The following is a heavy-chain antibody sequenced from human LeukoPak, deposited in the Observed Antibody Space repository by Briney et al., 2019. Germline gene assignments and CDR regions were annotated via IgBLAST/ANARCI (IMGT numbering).Heavy chain of an antibody. V-gene: IGHV4-59*01. J-gene: IGHJ2*01. Sequence: PSETLSLTCTVSGGSISSYYWSWIRQPPGKGLEWIGNIYYSGTTNYNPSLKSRVTISVDTPKNQFSLKLSSVTAADTAVYYCARGGIVVSDFDLWGRGTLVTVSS. CDR1: GGSISSYY. D-gene: IGHD2-21*01. CDR3: ARGGIVVSDFDL. CDR2: IYYSGTT.